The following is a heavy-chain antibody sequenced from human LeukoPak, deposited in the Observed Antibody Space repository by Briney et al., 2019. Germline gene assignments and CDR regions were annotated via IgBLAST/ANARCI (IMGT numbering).Heavy chain of an antibody. Sequence: PGGSLRLSCAASGFTFSSYSMNWVRQAPGKGLEWVSSISSSSSYIYYADSVKGRFTISRDNAKNAMYLQMNSLRADDTAVYYCGRDKEEMVRAPYAFGIWGQGTMVTVSS. V-gene: IGHV3-21*01. D-gene: IGHD3-10*01. J-gene: IGHJ3*02. CDR3: GRDKEEMVRAPYAFGI. CDR1: GFTFSSYS. CDR2: ISSSSSYI.